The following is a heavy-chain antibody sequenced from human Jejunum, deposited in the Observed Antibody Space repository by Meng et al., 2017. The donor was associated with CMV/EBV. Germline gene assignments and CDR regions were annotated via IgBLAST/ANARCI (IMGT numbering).Heavy chain of an antibody. J-gene: IGHJ4*02. V-gene: IGHV4-31*02. CDR3: ASWSGEAIDY. CDR1: GGSISSSTYY. Sequence: VSGGSISSSTYYWTWIRQHPGKGLDYIGNIYYSGSTYYRPSLRSRVTISLDTSKNQFSLRLRSVTAADTAVYYCASWSGEAIDYWGQGTLVTVSS. CDR2: IYYSGST. D-gene: IGHD3-3*01.